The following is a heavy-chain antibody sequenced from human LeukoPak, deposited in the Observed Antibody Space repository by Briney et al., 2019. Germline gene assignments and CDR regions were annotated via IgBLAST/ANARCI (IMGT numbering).Heavy chain of an antibody. Sequence: GGSLRLSCEASGFPFSSYVMSLVRQAPGKGLEWIAYINHNAEMILYPDFVKGRFTISRDNAKNSLYLQMNALRDEDTAIYYCARDHDWAFDLWGQGTLVTVSS. J-gene: IGHJ4*02. CDR2: INHNAEMI. D-gene: IGHD3-9*01. V-gene: IGHV3-48*02. CDR1: GFPFSSYV. CDR3: ARDHDWAFDL.